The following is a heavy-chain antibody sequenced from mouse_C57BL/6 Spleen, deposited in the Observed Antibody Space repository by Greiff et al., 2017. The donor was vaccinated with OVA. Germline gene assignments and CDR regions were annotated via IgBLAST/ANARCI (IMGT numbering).Heavy chain of an antibody. J-gene: IGHJ2*01. CDR3: TSGGDYDGDGD. Sequence: VQGVESGAELVRPGASVTLSCKASGYTFTDYEMHWVKQTPVHGLEWIGAIDPETGGTAYNQKFKGKAILTADKSSSTAYMELRSLTSEDSAVYYCTSGGDYDGDGDWGQGTTLTVSS. CDR2: IDPETGGT. D-gene: IGHD2-3*01. CDR1: GYTFTDYE. V-gene: IGHV1-15*01.